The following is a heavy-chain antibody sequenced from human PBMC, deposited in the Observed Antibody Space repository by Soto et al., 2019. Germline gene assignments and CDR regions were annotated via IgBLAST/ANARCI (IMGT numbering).Heavy chain of an antibody. CDR1: GGSLIGYY. CDR3: ARRPDGFDI. Sequence: SETLSLTCPVSGGSLIGYYWSWIRQPPGKGLEWIGQINHGGSTNYNPSLKSRVTISVDTSKNHFSLNLSSVTAADTAVYYCARRPDGFDIWGQGTVVTVSS. V-gene: IGHV4-34*01. D-gene: IGHD6-6*01. J-gene: IGHJ3*02. CDR2: INHGGST.